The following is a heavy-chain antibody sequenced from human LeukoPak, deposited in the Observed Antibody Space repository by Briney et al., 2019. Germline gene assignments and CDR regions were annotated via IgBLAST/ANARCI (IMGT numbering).Heavy chain of an antibody. J-gene: IGHJ4*02. CDR3: ARGSAAGTPGFDY. CDR1: GFTFSSYW. D-gene: IGHD6-13*01. V-gene: IGHV3-7*03. CDR2: IKQDGSEK. Sequence: GGSLRLSCAASGFTFSSYWMSWVRQAPGKGLEWVANIKQDGSEKYYVDSVKGRFTISRDNAKNSLYLQMNSLRAEDTALYYCARGSAAGTPGFDYWGQGTLVTVSS.